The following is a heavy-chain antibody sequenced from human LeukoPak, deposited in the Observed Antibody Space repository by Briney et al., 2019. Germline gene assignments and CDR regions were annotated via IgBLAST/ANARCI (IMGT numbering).Heavy chain of an antibody. J-gene: IGHJ4*02. CDR2: ISSSSSYK. CDR1: GFTFRSYS. CDR3: ARSAAGTYY. D-gene: IGHD1-1*01. Sequence: PGGSLRLSCVASGFTFRSYSMNWVRQAPGKGLEGVSSISSSSSYKYYTDSVKSRFTISRDNAKNSLYLRMNSLRAEDTAVYYCARSAAGTYYWGQGTLVTVSS. V-gene: IGHV3-21*01.